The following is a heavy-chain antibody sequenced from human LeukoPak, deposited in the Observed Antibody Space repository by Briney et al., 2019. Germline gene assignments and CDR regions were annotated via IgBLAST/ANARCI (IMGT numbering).Heavy chain of an antibody. Sequence: SVKVSCKASGGTFSSYAISWVRQAPGQGLEWMGRIIPIFGTANYAQKFQGRVTITTDESTSTAYMELSSLRSEDTAVYYCAREFYFWSGYATYYFDYWGQGTLVTVSS. D-gene: IGHD3-3*01. CDR1: GGTFSSYA. J-gene: IGHJ4*02. CDR3: AREFYFWSGYATYYFDY. V-gene: IGHV1-69*05. CDR2: IIPIFGTA.